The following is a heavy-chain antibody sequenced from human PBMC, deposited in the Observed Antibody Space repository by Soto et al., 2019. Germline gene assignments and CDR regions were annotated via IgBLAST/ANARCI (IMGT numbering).Heavy chain of an antibody. Sequence: QLQLQESGPGLVKPSETLSLTCTVSGGSISSSSYYWGWIRQPPGKGLEWIGSIYYSGSTYYNPSLKSRVTISLDTSKNQFSLKLSSVTAADTAVYYCARPLGGWYVGNWFDPWGQGTLVTVSS. J-gene: IGHJ5*02. CDR2: IYYSGST. CDR3: ARPLGGWYVGNWFDP. D-gene: IGHD6-19*01. V-gene: IGHV4-39*01. CDR1: GGSISSSSYY.